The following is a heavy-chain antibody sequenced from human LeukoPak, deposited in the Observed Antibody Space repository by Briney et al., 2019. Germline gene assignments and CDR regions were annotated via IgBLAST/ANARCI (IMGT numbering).Heavy chain of an antibody. CDR2: ISYDGSNK. Sequence: GGSLRLSCAPSGFTFSSYAIHWVRQAPGKGLEWVAFISYDGSNKYYADSVKGRFTISRDNSKNTLYLQMNSLRAEDTAVYYCARDSYRVGAFDIWGQGTMVTVSS. J-gene: IGHJ3*02. CDR3: ARDSYRVGAFDI. V-gene: IGHV3-30*14. CDR1: GFTFSSYA. D-gene: IGHD1-26*01.